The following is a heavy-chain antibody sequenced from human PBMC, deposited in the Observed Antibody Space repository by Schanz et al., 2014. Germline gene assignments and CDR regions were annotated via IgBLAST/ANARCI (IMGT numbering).Heavy chain of an antibody. CDR2: ISYSGRT. D-gene: IGHD2-2*01. CDR1: GASISSRDFY. J-gene: IGHJ4*02. V-gene: IGHV4-31*03. CDR3: SRGECSSTSCHEVAPPDD. Sequence: QVQLQESGPGLVKPSQTLSLTCTVSGASISSRDFYWSWIRQFPGKGLEWIGYISYSGRTYYSPSLKSRLTMSVDTSKNQFSLRLSSVTAADTAIYYCSRGECSSTSCHEVAPPDDWGQGTLVTLSS.